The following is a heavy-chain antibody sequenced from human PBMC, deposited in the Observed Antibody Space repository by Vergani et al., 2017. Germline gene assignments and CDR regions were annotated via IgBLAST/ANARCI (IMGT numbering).Heavy chain of an antibody. CDR3: ARLYGRDSSGSKYFDY. Sequence: EVQLVQSGAEVKKPGESLKISCKGSGYSFTIYWIGWVRQMLGKGLEWMGIIYPADSDTRYSPSFQGQVTISVDKSISPAYLQRSSLRASDSAMYYCARLYGRDSSGSKYFDYWGQGTLVTVSS. D-gene: IGHD3-22*01. CDR2: IYPADSDT. CDR1: GYSFTIYW. V-gene: IGHV5-51*01. J-gene: IGHJ4*02.